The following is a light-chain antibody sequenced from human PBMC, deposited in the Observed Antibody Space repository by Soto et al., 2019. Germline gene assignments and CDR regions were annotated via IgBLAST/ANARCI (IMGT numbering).Light chain of an antibody. V-gene: IGLV1-47*01. J-gene: IGLJ1*01. Sequence: QSVLTQPPSASGTPGLRVIISCSGSSSTIGSNYVYWYQHLPGSARKLRIYSNNHRPTGVPDRFSGSKSGTSASLAISGLRSEDEADYYCAAWDDSVSGFYVFGTGTKVTVL. CDR2: SNN. CDR3: AAWDDSVSGFYV. CDR1: SSTIGSNY.